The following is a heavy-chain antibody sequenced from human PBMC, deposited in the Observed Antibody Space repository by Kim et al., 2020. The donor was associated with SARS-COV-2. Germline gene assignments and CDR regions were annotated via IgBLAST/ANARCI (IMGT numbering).Heavy chain of an antibody. Sequence: SETLSLTCAVSGGSISSSNWWSWVRQPPGKGLEWIGEIYHSGSTNYNPSLKSRVTISVDKSKNQFSLKLSSVTAADTAVYYCARDCSYGGSYDRGAWFDPWGQGTLVTVSS. CDR3: ARDCSYGGSYDRGAWFDP. J-gene: IGHJ5*02. V-gene: IGHV4-4*02. D-gene: IGHD1-26*01. CDR1: GGSISSSNW. CDR2: IYHSGST.